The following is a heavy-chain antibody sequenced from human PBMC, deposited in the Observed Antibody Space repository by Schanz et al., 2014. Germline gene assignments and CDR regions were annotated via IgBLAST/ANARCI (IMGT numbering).Heavy chain of an antibody. Sequence: QVQLVQSGAEVKKPGSSMKVSCKASGYTFTSYGISWVRQAPGQGLEWMGRIIPILGIANYAQKFQGRVTITADRSTSTAYMELSSLRSEDTAVYYCARGYGDSPTDFWGQGTLVTVSS. CDR1: GYTFTSYG. CDR3: ARGYGDSPTDF. CDR2: IIPILGIA. D-gene: IGHD4-17*01. J-gene: IGHJ4*02. V-gene: IGHV1-69*04.